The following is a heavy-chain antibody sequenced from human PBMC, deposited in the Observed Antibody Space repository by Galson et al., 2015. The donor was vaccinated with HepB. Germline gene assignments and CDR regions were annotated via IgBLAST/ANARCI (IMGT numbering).Heavy chain of an antibody. D-gene: IGHD3-16*01. V-gene: IGHV3-66*03. CDR1: GFTVSGNY. J-gene: IGHJ6*02. CDR2: IYSSATT. CDR3: ARDQGDDYVNYYYYHGMDV. Sequence: SLRLSCAASGFTVSGNYMSWVRQAPGKGLEWVSLIYSSATTYYADSVKGRFTISRDNSKNTLCLQLNSLRAEDTAVYYCARDQGDDYVNYYYYHGMDVWGQGTTVTVSS.